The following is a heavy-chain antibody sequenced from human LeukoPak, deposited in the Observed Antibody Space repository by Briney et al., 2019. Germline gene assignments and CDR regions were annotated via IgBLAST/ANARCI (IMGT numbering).Heavy chain of an antibody. CDR3: ARGHSSGWYSIDY. V-gene: IGHV3-74*01. CDR2: IDNGGSDT. CDR1: GFTFSNYW. D-gene: IGHD6-19*01. J-gene: IGHJ4*02. Sequence: GGSLRLSCAASGFTFSNYWMHWVRQAPGKGLVWVSRIDNGGSDTRHADSVKGRFTISRDNSKNTLYLQMNSLRAEDTAVYYCARGHSSGWYSIDYWGQGTLVTVSS.